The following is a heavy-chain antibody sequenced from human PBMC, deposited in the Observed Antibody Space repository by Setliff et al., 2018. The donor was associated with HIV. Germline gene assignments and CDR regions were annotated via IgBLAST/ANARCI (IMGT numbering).Heavy chain of an antibody. J-gene: IGHJ3*02. CDR3: ASFPTITASQDVFDI. CDR1: GFTFNVYS. CDR2: ISASTNTI. Sequence: GGSLRLSCAASGFTFNVYSMNWVRQAPGKGLEWVSYISASTNTIYYADSVRGRFTVSRDNAKNSLYLQMISLRVEDTAIYYCASFPTITASQDVFDIWGHGTMVTVSS. D-gene: IGHD4-4*01. V-gene: IGHV3-48*04.